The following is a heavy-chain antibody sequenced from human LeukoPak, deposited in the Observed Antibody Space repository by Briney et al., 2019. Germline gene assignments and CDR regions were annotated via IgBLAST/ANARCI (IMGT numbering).Heavy chain of an antibody. CDR1: GFTFSSYS. D-gene: IGHD3-16*01. CDR3: ARDLIIWGASLLGAFDI. J-gene: IGHJ3*02. Sequence: GGSLRPSCAASGFTFSSYSMNWVRQAPGKGLEWVSFISSRSSYIYYADSVKGRFTISRDNAKNSLYLQMNSLRAEDTAVYYCARDLIIWGASLLGAFDIWGQGTMVTVSS. V-gene: IGHV3-21*01. CDR2: ISSRSSYI.